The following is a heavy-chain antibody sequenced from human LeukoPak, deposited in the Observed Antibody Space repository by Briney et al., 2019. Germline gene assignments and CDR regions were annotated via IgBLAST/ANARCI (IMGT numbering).Heavy chain of an antibody. D-gene: IGHD4-17*01. CDR3: ARVRNDYGDYLFDY. CDR1: GGTFSSYA. Sequence: ASVKVSCKASGGTFSSYAISWVRQAPGQGLEWMGRIIPILGIANYAQKFQGRVTITADKSTSTAYMELSSLRSEDTAVYYCARVRNDYGDYLFDYWGQGTLVTVS. J-gene: IGHJ4*02. CDR2: IIPILGIA. V-gene: IGHV1-69*04.